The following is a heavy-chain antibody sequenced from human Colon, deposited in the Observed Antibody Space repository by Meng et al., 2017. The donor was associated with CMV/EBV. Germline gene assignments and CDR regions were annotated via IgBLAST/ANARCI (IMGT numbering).Heavy chain of an antibody. J-gene: IGHJ4*02. CDR3: ARGRNGWLLPLDS. CDR2: LNHSGST. CDR1: GGSFNAYY. Sequence: VQLQRGGAGLFKPSATLSLTGASSGGSFNAYYLTWIRQSPGKGLEWIGELNHSGSTNYNPSLKSRVTISIDTSKRHFSLRLTSVTAADTAVYYCARGRNGWLLPLDSWGQGTLVTVSS. D-gene: IGHD3-3*01. V-gene: IGHV4-34*01.